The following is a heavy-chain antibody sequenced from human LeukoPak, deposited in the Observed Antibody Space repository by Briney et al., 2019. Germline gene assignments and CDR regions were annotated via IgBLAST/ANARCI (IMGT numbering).Heavy chain of an antibody. CDR1: GGSISSSSYY. J-gene: IGHJ5*02. Sequence: PSETLSLTCTVSGGSISSSSYYWGWIRQPPGKGLEWIGSIYYSGSTYYNPSLKSRVTISVDTSKNQFSLKLSSVTAADTAVYYCARHHYDFWSGYQRSYYNWFDPWGQGTLVTVSS. CDR3: ARHHYDFWSGYQRSYYNWFDP. CDR2: IYYSGST. D-gene: IGHD3-3*01. V-gene: IGHV4-39*01.